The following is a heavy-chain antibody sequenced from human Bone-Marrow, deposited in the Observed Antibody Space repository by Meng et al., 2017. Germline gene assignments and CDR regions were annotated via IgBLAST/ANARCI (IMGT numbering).Heavy chain of an antibody. CDR3: ARGPTTMAHDFDY. D-gene: IGHD4-11*01. CDR2: INHSGST. Sequence: GSLRLSCVVSGGYFSDYYWSWIRQPPGKRLEWIGEINHSGSTNYNPSLESRATISVDTSQNNLSLKLSSVTAADSAVYYCARGPTTMAHDFDYWGQGTLVTVSS. V-gene: IGHV4-34*01. CDR1: GGYFSDYY. J-gene: IGHJ4*02.